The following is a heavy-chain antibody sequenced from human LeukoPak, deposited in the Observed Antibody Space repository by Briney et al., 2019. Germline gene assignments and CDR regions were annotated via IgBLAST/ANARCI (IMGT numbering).Heavy chain of an antibody. Sequence: PSETLCLTCTVSGGSISGYYWSWIRQPPGKGLEWIGHFYYSGSTNYNPSLKSRVTISLDTSKNQFSLKLSSVTPADTAVYYCARSYYDSSGRYCDYWCQGTLVTVSS. J-gene: IGHJ4*02. CDR3: ARSYYDSSGRYCDY. CDR2: FYYSGST. D-gene: IGHD3-22*01. V-gene: IGHV4-59*01. CDR1: GGSISGYY.